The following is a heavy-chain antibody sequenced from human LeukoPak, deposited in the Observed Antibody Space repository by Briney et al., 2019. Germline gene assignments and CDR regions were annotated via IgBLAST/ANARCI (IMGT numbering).Heavy chain of an antibody. D-gene: IGHD3-3*01. CDR3: ARGGKRITIFGVVITPSRDLDY. J-gene: IGHJ4*02. CDR2: IYYSGST. CDR1: GGSISSGGYY. Sequence: SQTLSLTCTVSGGSISSGGYYWSWIRQHPGKGLEWIGYIYYSGSTYYNPSLKSRVTISVDTSKNQFSLKLSSVTAADTAVYYCARGGKRITIFGVVITPSRDLDYWGQGTLVTVSS. V-gene: IGHV4-31*03.